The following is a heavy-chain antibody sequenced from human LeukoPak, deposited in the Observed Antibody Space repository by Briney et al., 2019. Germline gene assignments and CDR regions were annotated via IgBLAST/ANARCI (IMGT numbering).Heavy chain of an antibody. CDR3: AKDLGITGYYFDY. J-gene: IGHJ4*02. V-gene: IGHV3-23*01. CDR2: ISGSGGST. Sequence: GGSLRLSCAASGFTSSSYAMSWVRQAPGKGLEWVSAISGSGGSTYYADSVKGRFTISRDNSKNTLYLQMNSLRAEDTAVYYCAKDLGITGYYFDYWGQGTLVTVSS. D-gene: IGHD1-20*01. CDR1: GFTSSSYA.